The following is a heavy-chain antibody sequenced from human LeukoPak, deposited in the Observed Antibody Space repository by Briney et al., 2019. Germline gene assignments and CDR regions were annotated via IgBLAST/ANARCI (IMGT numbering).Heavy chain of an antibody. CDR1: GYTFTGYY. CDR2: INPNSGGT. D-gene: IGHD2-2*01. CDR3: ARDADKRVIIPAPMPNY. Sequence: ASVKVSCKASGYTFTGYYMHWVRQAPGQGLEWMGWINPNSGGTNYAQKFQGRVTMTRDTSISTAYMELSSLRSDDTAVYYCARDADKRVIIPAPMPNYWGQGTLVTVSS. V-gene: IGHV1-2*02. J-gene: IGHJ4*02.